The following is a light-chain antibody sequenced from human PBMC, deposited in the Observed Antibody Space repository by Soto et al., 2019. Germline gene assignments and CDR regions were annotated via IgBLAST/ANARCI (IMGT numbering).Light chain of an antibody. CDR2: DNT. CDR1: SSNIGAGYD. CDR3: QSYDSSLTGVV. Sequence: QPVLTQPPSVSGAPGQRVTISCTGSSSNIGAGYDVHWYQQLPGTAPKLLIYDNTNRPSGVPDRFSGSKSGTSGSLAITGLQAEDEADYYCQSYDSSLTGVVFGGGTKLTVL. J-gene: IGLJ2*01. V-gene: IGLV1-40*01.